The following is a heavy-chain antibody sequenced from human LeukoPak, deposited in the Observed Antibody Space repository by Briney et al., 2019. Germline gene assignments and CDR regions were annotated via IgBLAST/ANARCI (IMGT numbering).Heavy chain of an antibody. V-gene: IGHV4-59*12. CDR2: IYYSGST. CDR1: GGSISNNY. J-gene: IGHJ4*02. Sequence: PSETLSLTCTVSGGSISNNYWSWFRQPPGKGLEWIGYIYYSGSTNYNPSLKSRVTISVDTSKSQFSLKLSSVTAADTAVYYCARENSYYYGSGTYFDYWGQGTLVTVSS. D-gene: IGHD3-10*01. CDR3: ARENSYYYGSGTYFDY.